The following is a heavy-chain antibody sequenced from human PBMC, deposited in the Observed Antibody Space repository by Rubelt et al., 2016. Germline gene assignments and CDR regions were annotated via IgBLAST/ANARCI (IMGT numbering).Heavy chain of an antibody. Sequence: QLQLQESGPGLVKPSGTLSLTCTVSGGSISSSSYYWGWIRQAPGKGLEWIGSIYYSGSTYYNPSLKSRVTISVDTSKNQFSLKLGSVTAADTAVYYCARDSTNGLSWGQGTLVTVSS. J-gene: IGHJ5*02. CDR2: IYYSGST. D-gene: IGHD1-1*01. V-gene: IGHV4-39*07. CDR3: ARDSTNGLS. CDR1: GGSISSSSYY.